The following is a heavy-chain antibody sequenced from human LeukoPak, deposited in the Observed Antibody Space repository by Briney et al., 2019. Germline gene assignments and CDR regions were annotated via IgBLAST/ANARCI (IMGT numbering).Heavy chain of an antibody. Sequence: SETLSLTCTVSGDSITSSSYYWEWIRQPPGKGLEWIGSTFYSGSTYYNPSLKSRVTISVDTSKNQFSLKLSSVTAADTAVYYCARVIAVAGRPFDYWGQGTLVTVSS. CDR2: TFYSGST. V-gene: IGHV4-39*07. D-gene: IGHD6-19*01. J-gene: IGHJ4*02. CDR3: ARVIAVAGRPFDY. CDR1: GDSITSSSYY.